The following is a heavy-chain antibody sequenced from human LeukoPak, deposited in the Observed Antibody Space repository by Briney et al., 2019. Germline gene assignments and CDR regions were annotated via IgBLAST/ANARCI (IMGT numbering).Heavy chain of an antibody. V-gene: IGHV1-2*02. CDR2: INLNSGGT. D-gene: IGHD2-2*01. J-gene: IGHJ6*03. Sequence: ASVKVSCKASGYTFTGYYMHWVRQAPGQGLEWMGWINLNSGGTNYARKFQGRVTMTRDTSISTAYMELSRLRSGDTAVYYCARGSSIHVLLYHYYYMDVWGKGTTVAVSS. CDR1: GYTFTGYY. CDR3: ARGSSIHVLLYHYYYMDV.